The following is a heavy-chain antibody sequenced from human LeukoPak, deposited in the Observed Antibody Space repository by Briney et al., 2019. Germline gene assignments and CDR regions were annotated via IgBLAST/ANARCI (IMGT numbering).Heavy chain of an antibody. V-gene: IGHV4-34*01. Sequence: TSETLSLTCTVSGGSISSYYWSWIRQPPGKGLEWIGEINHSGSTNYNPSLKSRVTISVDTSKNQFSLKLSSVTAADTAVYYCARRRITIFGVVDAFDNWGQGTMVTVSS. CDR3: ARRRITIFGVVDAFDN. J-gene: IGHJ3*02. D-gene: IGHD3-3*01. CDR1: GGSISSYY. CDR2: INHSGST.